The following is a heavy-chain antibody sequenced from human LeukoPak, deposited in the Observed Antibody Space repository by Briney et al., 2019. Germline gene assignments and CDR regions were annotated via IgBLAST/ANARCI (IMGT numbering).Heavy chain of an antibody. V-gene: IGHV4-59*12. CDR3: ARECGTGDFHY. CDR2: IYYSGST. CDR1: GGCISSYY. J-gene: IGHJ4*02. Sequence: SETLSLTCTVSGGCISSYYWSWIRQPPGKGLEWIGYIYYSGSTNYNPSLKSRVTISVDTSKNQFSLKLSSVTAADTAVYYCARECGTGDFHYWGQGTLVTVSS. D-gene: IGHD1-26*01.